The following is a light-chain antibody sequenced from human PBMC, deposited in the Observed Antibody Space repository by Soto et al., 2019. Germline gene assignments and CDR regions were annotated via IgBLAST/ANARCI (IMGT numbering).Light chain of an antibody. Sequence: QSALTQPASLSGSPGQSITISCTGTSSDIGAYDYVSWFQQHPGKAPKLMISEVNNRPSGVSNRFSGSKSGNTAYLTISGLQAEDEAEYSCCSYAGSSTYVFGTGTKLTVL. J-gene: IGLJ1*01. CDR1: SSDIGAYDY. CDR2: EVN. CDR3: CSYAGSSTYV. V-gene: IGLV2-14*01.